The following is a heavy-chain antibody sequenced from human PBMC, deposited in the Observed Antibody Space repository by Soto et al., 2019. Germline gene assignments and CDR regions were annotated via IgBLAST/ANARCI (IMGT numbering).Heavy chain of an antibody. D-gene: IGHD6-13*01. CDR2: ITPNNGDT. J-gene: IGHJ6*02. CDR3: ASFYSSSRGEYYYFGMDV. V-gene: IGHV1-2*02. Sequence: QVHLVQSGAEVKKPGASVKVSCKASGYTFIGYYMHWVRQAPGQGLEWMGWITPNNGDTKYAQKFNGRVTMTSDTSISTAYMELSSLTSDDTAVYFCASFYSSSRGEYYYFGMDVWGQGTTVTVSS. CDR1: GYTFIGYY.